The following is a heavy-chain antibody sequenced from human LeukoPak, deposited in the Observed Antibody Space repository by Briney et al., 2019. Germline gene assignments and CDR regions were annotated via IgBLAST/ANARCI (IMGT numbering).Heavy chain of an antibody. Sequence: SETLPLTCAVSGGSFSGFYWSWIRQSPGKGLEWIGEYNHFGSTNYNPSLNNRVSISVDTSKNQFSLTLSSVSAADTAVYYCARGNRQLAYYGSGSRLPYDYWGQGSLVTVSS. J-gene: IGHJ4*02. CDR3: ARGNRQLAYYGSGSRLPYDY. D-gene: IGHD3-10*01. V-gene: IGHV4-34*01. CDR1: GGSFSGFY. CDR2: YNHFGST.